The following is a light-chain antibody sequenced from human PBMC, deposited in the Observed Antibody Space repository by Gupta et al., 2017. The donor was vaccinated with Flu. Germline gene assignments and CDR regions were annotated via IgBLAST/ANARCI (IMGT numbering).Light chain of an antibody. Sequence: VTISCSGTSSNIGSNTVTWYQQLPGTEPKFRSYTNDQRPSGVPDRFSGSTSGTSASPVISGLQSEDEADYYCAVWDDSLNVVIFGGGTKLTVL. CDR2: TND. V-gene: IGLV1-44*01. CDR1: SSNIGSNT. J-gene: IGLJ2*01. CDR3: AVWDDSLNVVI.